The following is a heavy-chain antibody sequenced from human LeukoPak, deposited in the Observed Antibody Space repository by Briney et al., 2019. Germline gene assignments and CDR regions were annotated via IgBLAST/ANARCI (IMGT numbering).Heavy chain of an antibody. Sequence: GASVKVSCKASGGTFSSYAISWVRQAPGQGLEWMGRIIPILGIANYAQKFQGRVTITADKSTSTAYMELSRLRSEDTAVYYCARGIAVAGTSDAFDIWGQGAMVTVSS. CDR3: ARGIAVAGTSDAFDI. CDR2: IIPILGIA. V-gene: IGHV1-69*04. D-gene: IGHD6-19*01. CDR1: GGTFSSYA. J-gene: IGHJ3*02.